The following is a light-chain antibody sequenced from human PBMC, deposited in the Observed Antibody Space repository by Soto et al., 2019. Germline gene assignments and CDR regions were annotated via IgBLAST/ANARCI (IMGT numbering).Light chain of an antibody. Sequence: EIVLTQSPGTLSLSPGERATLSCRASQSVSSSYLAWSQQQPGHAPRLLIYGASSRATGIPHRFSGSGSGTDFTLTISRLEPEDFALYYCQHYAGGSRITFGQGTRLEIK. CDR2: GAS. J-gene: IGKJ5*01. V-gene: IGKV3-20*01. CDR3: QHYAGGSRIT. CDR1: QSVSSSY.